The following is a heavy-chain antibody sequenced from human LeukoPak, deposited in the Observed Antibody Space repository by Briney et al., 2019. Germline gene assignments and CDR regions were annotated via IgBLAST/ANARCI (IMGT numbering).Heavy chain of an antibody. D-gene: IGHD6-25*01. CDR3: AIIPRGYFNWFDP. CDR2: IIPIFGTA. V-gene: IGHV1-69*05. CDR1: GGTFSSYA. Sequence: SMKVSCKASGGTFSSYAISWVRQAPGQGLEWMGRIIPIFGTANYAQKFQGRVTITTDESTSTAYMELSSLRSEDTAVYYCAIIPRGYFNWFDPWGQGTLVTVSS. J-gene: IGHJ5*02.